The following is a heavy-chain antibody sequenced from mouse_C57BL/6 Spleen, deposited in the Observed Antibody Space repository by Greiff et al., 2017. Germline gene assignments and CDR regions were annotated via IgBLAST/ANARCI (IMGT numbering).Heavy chain of an antibody. Sequence: VQLQQSGAELVRPGASVTLSCKASGYTFTDYEMHWVKQTPVHGLEWIGAIDPETGGTAYNQKFKGKAILTADKSSSTAYMELRSLTSEDSAVYYSTRSTTGTGDYWGQGTTLTVSS. V-gene: IGHV1-15*01. J-gene: IGHJ2*01. CDR2: IDPETGGT. CDR1: GYTFTDYE. D-gene: IGHD4-1*01. CDR3: TRSTTGTGDY.